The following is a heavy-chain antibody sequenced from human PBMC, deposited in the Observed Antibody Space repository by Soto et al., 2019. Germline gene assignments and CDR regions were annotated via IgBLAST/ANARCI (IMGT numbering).Heavy chain of an antibody. CDR3: ARDPTDSSGYYYDY. CDR2: ISAYNGNT. V-gene: IGHV1-18*01. D-gene: IGHD3-22*01. Sequence: ASVKVSCKASGYTFTSHGIIWVRQAPGQGLEWMGWISAYNGNTNYAQKFLDRLTMTIDTSTSTAYMELRSLRSDDTAVYYCARDPTDSSGYYYDYWGQGTLVTVSS. CDR1: GYTFTSHG. J-gene: IGHJ4*02.